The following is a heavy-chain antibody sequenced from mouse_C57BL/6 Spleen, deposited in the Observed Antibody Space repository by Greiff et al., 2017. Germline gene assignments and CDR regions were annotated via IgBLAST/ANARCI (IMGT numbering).Heavy chain of an antibody. D-gene: IGHD2-4*01. J-gene: IGHJ2*01. CDR3: TRGLYYDYDGY. CDR1: GYTFTDYE. V-gene: IGHV1-15*01. Sequence: QVQLQQSGAELVRPGASVTLSCKASGYTFTDYEMHWVKQTPVHGLEWIGAIDPETGGTAYNQKFKGKAILTADKSSSTAYMELRSLTSEDSAVYYCTRGLYYDYDGYWGQGTTLTVSS. CDR2: IDPETGGT.